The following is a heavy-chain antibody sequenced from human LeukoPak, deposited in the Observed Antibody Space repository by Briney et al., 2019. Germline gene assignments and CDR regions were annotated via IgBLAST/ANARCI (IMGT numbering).Heavy chain of an antibody. CDR1: GFTLSSYA. CDR2: ISGSGGST. D-gene: IGHD6-19*01. V-gene: IGHV3-23*01. CDR3: AKASRRAVAGNFDY. J-gene: IGHJ4*02. Sequence: GGSLRLSCAASGFTLSSYAMSWVRQAPGKGLEWVSAISGSGGSTYYADSVKGRFTISRDNSKNTLYLQMNSLRAEDTAVYYCAKASRRAVAGNFDYWGQGTLVTVSS.